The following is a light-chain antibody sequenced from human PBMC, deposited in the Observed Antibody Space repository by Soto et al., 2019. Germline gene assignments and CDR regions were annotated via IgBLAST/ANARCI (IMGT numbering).Light chain of an antibody. CDR3: QSYDSSLAGFV. Sequence: QSVLTQPPSVSGAPGQRVTISCTGSSSNIGARFDVHWYRHLPGTAPKLLISVNTNGPSGVADRFSGYKSGTSASLAIAGLRAEDEADYYCQSYDSSLAGFVFGTGTKVTVL. J-gene: IGLJ1*01. V-gene: IGLV1-40*01. CDR1: SSNIGARFD. CDR2: VNT.